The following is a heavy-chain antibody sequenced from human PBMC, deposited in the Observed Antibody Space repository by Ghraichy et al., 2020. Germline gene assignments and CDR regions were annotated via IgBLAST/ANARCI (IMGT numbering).Heavy chain of an antibody. J-gene: IGHJ6*02. CDR2: ISHDGSNT. V-gene: IGHV3-30*18. CDR3: AKGLDNYYGSGSYIYYGMDV. CDR1: GFTFSNYG. Sequence: GGSLRLSCAASGFTFSNYGMHWVRQAPGKGLEWVAVISHDGSNTYYADSVKGRFTISRENSKNTLYLQMNSLRPEDTAVYYCAKGLDNYYGSGSYIYYGMDVWGQGTTVTVSS. D-gene: IGHD3-10*01.